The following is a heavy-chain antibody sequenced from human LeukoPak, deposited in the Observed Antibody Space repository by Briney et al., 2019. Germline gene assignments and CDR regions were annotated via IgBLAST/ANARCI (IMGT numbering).Heavy chain of an antibody. Sequence: SETLSLTCTVSGGSISSGSYYWSWIRQPAGKGLEWIGRIYTSGSTNYNPSLKSRVTISVDTSKNQFSLKLSSVTAADTAVYYCARDSGNSGYDYSGDYWGQGTLVTVSS. V-gene: IGHV4-61*02. D-gene: IGHD5-12*01. CDR2: IYTSGST. CDR3: ARDSGNSGYDYSGDY. CDR1: GGSISSGSYY. J-gene: IGHJ4*02.